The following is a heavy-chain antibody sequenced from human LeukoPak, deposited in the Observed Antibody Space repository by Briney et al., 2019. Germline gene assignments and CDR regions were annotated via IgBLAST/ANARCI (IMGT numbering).Heavy chain of an antibody. Sequence: PGGSLRLSCGASGFTFSGYWMSWVRQAPGKGLEWVANINEYGSEKHHVDSVKGRFTITRDNAKNSLYLQMTSLGVEDTAVYYCARDQRILGYCSSSGCCPLYLEYWGQGAQVTVPS. V-gene: IGHV3-7*01. J-gene: IGHJ4*02. D-gene: IGHD2-2*01. CDR3: ARDQRILGYCSSSGCCPLYLEY. CDR2: INEYGSEK. CDR1: GFTFSGYW.